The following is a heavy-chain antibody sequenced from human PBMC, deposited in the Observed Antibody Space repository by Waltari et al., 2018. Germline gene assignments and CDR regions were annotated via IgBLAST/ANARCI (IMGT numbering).Heavy chain of an antibody. J-gene: IGHJ6*02. D-gene: IGHD3-10*01. CDR1: GYTFTDYQ. V-gene: IGHV1-2*02. Sequence: QVQLVQSGAEMKKPGASMRVSCNGSGYTFTDYQIYWVRQAPGQGLEWVGWINPKSGGTNYAQKLQGRVTMTRDTSISTAYMELTSLTFDDAAVYYCTRNYNGLGVWGQGTTVTVSS. CDR2: INPKSGGT. CDR3: TRNYNGLGV.